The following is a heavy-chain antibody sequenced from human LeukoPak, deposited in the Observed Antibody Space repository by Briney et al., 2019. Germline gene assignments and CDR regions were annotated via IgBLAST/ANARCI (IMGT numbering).Heavy chain of an antibody. J-gene: IGHJ4*02. CDR2: IYSGGST. V-gene: IGHV3-53*01. CDR3: ARETTGWAYFDS. CDR1: GFTFNSYA. Sequence: GGSLRLSCAASGFTFNSYAKSWVRQAPGKGLEWVSVIYSGGSTFYADSVQGRFIISRDNSKNTLYLQMNTLRAEDTAVYYCARETTGWAYFDSWGQGTLVTVSS. D-gene: IGHD1-1*01.